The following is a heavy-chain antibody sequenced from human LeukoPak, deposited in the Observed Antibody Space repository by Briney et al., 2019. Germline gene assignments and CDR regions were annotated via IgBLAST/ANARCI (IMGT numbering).Heavy chain of an antibody. V-gene: IGHV1-69*01. Sequence: SVKVCCKASGGTFSSYAISWVRQPPGQGLEWMGGIIPIFGTANYAQKFQGRVTITADESTSTAYMELSSLRSEDTAVYYCAREGHAYCSGGSCYFNWFDPWGQGTLVTVSS. CDR2: IIPIFGTA. CDR3: AREGHAYCSGGSCYFNWFDP. J-gene: IGHJ5*02. CDR1: GGTFSSYA. D-gene: IGHD2-15*01.